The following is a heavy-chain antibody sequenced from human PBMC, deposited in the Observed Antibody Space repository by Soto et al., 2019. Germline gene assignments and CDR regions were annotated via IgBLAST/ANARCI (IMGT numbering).Heavy chain of an antibody. J-gene: IGHJ4*02. Sequence: QVHLQESGPGLVKPSETLSLTCNVSGDSITTYYWSWIRQAPGKTLEWIGCVNHSGYSNYTPSPTGRVTMSVDTSKSVSSLKVSSVAAADTAVYYCARVAFKSSYFASWGQGTLVTVSS. CDR3: ARVAFKSSYFAS. CDR2: VNHSGYS. V-gene: IGHV4-59*01. D-gene: IGHD3-9*01. CDR1: GDSITTYY.